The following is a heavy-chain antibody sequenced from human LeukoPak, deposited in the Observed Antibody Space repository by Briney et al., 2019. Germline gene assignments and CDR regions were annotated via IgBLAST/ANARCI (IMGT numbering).Heavy chain of an antibody. CDR2: IYYSGST. Sequence: SENLSLTCTVSGVSISSYYWSWIRQPPGKGLEWIGYIYYSGSTHYNPSLKSRVTTSVDTSENQFSLKLSSVTAADTAVYYCARDATGTIDYWGQGTLVTVSS. D-gene: IGHD1-1*01. V-gene: IGHV4-59*01. CDR1: GVSISSYY. CDR3: ARDATGTIDY. J-gene: IGHJ4*02.